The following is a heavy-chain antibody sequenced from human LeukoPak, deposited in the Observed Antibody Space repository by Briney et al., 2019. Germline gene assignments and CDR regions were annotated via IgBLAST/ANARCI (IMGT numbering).Heavy chain of an antibody. CDR3: ARVAALGVTRDFDY. Sequence: ASVKVSCKASGYTFTSYAMNWVRQAPGQGLEWMXXXNTNTGNPTYXXGFTGXFVFSLDTSVSTAYLQISSLKAEDTAVYYCARVAALGVTRDFDYWGQGTLVTVSS. CDR2: XNTNTGNP. CDR1: GYTFTSYA. J-gene: IGHJ4*02. D-gene: IGHD3-3*01. V-gene: IGHV7-4-1*02.